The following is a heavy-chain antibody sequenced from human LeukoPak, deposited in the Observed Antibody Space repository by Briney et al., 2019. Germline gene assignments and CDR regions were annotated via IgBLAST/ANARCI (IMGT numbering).Heavy chain of an antibody. CDR2: IYYSGST. CDR3: EMDSSGYYANYYYYYMDV. J-gene: IGHJ6*03. Sequence: SETLSLTCTVSGGSISSSSYYWGWIRQPPGKGLEWIGSIYYSGSTYYNPSLKSRVTISVDTSKNQFSLKLSSVTAADTAVYYCEMDSSGYYANYYYYYMDVWGKGTTVTVSS. CDR1: GGSISSSSYY. D-gene: IGHD3-22*01. V-gene: IGHV4-39*07.